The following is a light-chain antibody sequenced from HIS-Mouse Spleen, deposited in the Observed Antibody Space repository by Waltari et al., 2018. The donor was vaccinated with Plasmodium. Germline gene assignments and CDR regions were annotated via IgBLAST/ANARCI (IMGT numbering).Light chain of an antibody. Sequence: QSALTQPPSASGSPGQSVTISCTGTSSDVGGYNYVSWYQQHPGKAPKLMIYEVSKRPYGVPDRFSGSKSGNTASLTVSGLQAEDEADYYCSSYAGSSVFGTGTKVTVL. V-gene: IGLV2-8*01. CDR3: SSYAGSSV. CDR2: EVS. J-gene: IGLJ1*01. CDR1: SSDVGGYNY.